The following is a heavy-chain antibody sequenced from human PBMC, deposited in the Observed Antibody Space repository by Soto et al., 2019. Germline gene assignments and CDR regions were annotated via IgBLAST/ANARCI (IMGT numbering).Heavy chain of an antibody. CDR3: ARQSGARPYYDFWSGYYYDAFDI. CDR1: GGSISSSSYY. J-gene: IGHJ3*02. Sequence: SETLSLTCTVSGGSISSSSYYWGLSRQPPGEGLEWIGSIYYRGSTYYNPSLKSRVTISVDTSKNQFSLKLSSVTAADTAVYYCARQSGARPYYDFWSGYYYDAFDIWGQGTMVTVS. CDR2: IYYRGST. D-gene: IGHD3-3*01. V-gene: IGHV4-39*07.